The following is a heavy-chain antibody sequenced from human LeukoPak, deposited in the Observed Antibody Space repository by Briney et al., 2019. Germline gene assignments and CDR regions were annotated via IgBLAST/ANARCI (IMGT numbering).Heavy chain of an antibody. CDR2: INHSGST. CDR1: GGSFSGYY. V-gene: IGHV4-34*01. J-gene: IGHJ4*02. D-gene: IGHD3-22*01. CDR3: AGDRYYYDSSGYYLSY. Sequence: SETQSLTCAVYGGSFSGYYWSWIRQPPGKGLEWIGEINHSGSTNYNPSLKSRVTISVDTSKNQFSLKLSSVTAADTAVYYCAGDRYYYDSSGYYLSYWGQGTLVTVSS.